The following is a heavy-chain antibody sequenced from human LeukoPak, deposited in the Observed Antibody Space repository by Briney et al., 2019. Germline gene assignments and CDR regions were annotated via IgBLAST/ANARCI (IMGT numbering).Heavy chain of an antibody. CDR2: IYHSGST. D-gene: IGHD3-10*01. V-gene: IGHV4-30-2*01. CDR3: AKVLGAYPPDAFDI. Sequence: LRLSCAASGFTFDDYAMHWVRQAPGKGLEWIGYIYHSGSTYYNPSLKSRVTISIDRSKNQFSLKLSSVTAADTAVYYCAKVLGAYPPDAFDIWGQGTMVTVSS. CDR1: GFTFDDYA. J-gene: IGHJ3*02.